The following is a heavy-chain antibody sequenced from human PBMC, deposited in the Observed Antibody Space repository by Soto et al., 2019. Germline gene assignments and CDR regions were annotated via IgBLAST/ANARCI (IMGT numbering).Heavy chain of an antibody. D-gene: IGHD6-19*01. CDR1: GFTFSSYD. V-gene: IGHV3-13*01. Sequence: GGSLRLSCAASGFTFSSYDMHWVRQATGKGLEWVSAIGTAGDTYYPGSVKGRFTISRENAKNSLYLQMNSLRAEDTAVYYCARGLGIAVAVQPSTDAFDIWGQGTMVTVSS. CDR2: IGTAGDT. CDR3: ARGLGIAVAVQPSTDAFDI. J-gene: IGHJ3*02.